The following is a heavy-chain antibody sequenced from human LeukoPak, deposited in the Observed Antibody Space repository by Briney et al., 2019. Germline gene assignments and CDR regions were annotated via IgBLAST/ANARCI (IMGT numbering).Heavy chain of an antibody. CDR2: IYSGGST. J-gene: IGHJ6*02. D-gene: IGHD1-1*01. CDR1: GFTVSSNY. Sequence: GGSLRLSCAASGFTVSSNYMSWVRQAPGKGLEWVSVIYSGGSTFYADSMKGRFIISRDNAKNSLYLQMNSLRAEDTAVYYCARDLRPGGMDVWGQGTTVTVSS. V-gene: IGHV3-53*01. CDR3: ARDLRPGGMDV.